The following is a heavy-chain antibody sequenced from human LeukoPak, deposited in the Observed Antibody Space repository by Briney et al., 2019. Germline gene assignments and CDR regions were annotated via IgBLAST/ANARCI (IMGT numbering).Heavy chain of an antibody. V-gene: IGHV3-23*01. Sequence: QPGGPLRLSCAASGFTFSSYAMTWVRQPPGEGLEWVSAVTGSSGGTYYADSVKGRFTISRDDSKSTLYLQMNSLRVEDTAVYYCAKSGHSTSSWFDPWGQGTLVIVSS. D-gene: IGHD6-6*01. CDR3: AKSGHSTSSWFDP. CDR1: GFTFSSYA. J-gene: IGHJ5*02. CDR2: VTGSSGGT.